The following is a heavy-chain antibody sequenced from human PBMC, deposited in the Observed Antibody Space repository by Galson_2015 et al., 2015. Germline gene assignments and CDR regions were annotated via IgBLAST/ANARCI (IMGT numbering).Heavy chain of an antibody. J-gene: IGHJ4*02. CDR2: INGGDDTT. V-gene: IGHV3-23*01. CDR1: GLTFSNYA. CDR3: ATRTGPFDY. Sequence: SLRLSCAASGLTFSNYAMSWVRQAPGKGLEWVSTINGGDDTTYYADSVKGRFTIDRDNSKNTLYLQVNSLRAEDTAVYYCATRTGPFDYWGQGTLVSVSS. D-gene: IGHD1-14*01.